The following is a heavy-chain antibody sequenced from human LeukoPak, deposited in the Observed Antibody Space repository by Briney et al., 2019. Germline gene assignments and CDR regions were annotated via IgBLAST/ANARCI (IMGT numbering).Heavy chain of an antibody. J-gene: IGHJ4*02. Sequence: GGSLRLSCAASGFTFSSYSMHWVRHAPGQGLDLVSSIRSSSSYIYYANSVKGRFIITRDNAKNSLYLQMNSLRAEDTALYYCARDRWGDWLPYYWGQGILVTVSS. V-gene: IGHV3-21*01. CDR1: GFTFSSYS. D-gene: IGHD3/OR15-3a*01. CDR3: ARDRWGDWLPYY. CDR2: IRSSSSYI.